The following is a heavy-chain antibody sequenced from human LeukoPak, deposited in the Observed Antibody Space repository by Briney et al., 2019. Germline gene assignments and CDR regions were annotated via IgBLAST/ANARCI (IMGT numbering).Heavy chain of an antibody. Sequence: GGSLRLSCAASGFTFSSYAMSWVRQAPGKGLEWVSAISGSGGSTYYADSVEGRFTISRDNSKNTLSLQMNSLRVEDTAIYYCAKGVNSGSYYYFDYWGQGTLATVSS. CDR2: ISGSGGST. V-gene: IGHV3-23*01. CDR1: GFTFSSYA. J-gene: IGHJ4*02. D-gene: IGHD1-26*01. CDR3: AKGVNSGSYYYFDY.